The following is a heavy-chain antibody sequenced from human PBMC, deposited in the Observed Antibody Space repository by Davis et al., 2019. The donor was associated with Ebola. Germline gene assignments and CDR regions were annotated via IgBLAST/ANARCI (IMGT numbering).Heavy chain of an antibody. D-gene: IGHD3-3*01. CDR2: ISSSSSYI. V-gene: IGHV3-21*01. Sequence: GESLKISCAASGFTFSSYSMNWVRQAPGKGLEWVSSISSSSSYIYYADPVKGRFTISRDNAKNSLYLQRNSLRAEDTAVYYCARDITIFGVVIISAFDIWGQGTMVTVSS. J-gene: IGHJ3*02. CDR1: GFTFSSYS. CDR3: ARDITIFGVVIISAFDI.